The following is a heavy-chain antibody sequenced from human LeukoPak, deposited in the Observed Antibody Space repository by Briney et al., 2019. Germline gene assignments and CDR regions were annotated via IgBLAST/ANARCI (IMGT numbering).Heavy chain of an antibody. J-gene: IGHJ4*02. V-gene: IGHV1-46*01. D-gene: IGHD3-10*01. CDR1: GYTFTSYY. CDR2: INPSGGST. Sequence: ASVKVSCKASGYTFTSYYMHWVRQAPGQGLEWMGIINPSGGSTSYAQKFQGRVTMTTDTSTSTAYMELRSLRSDDTAVYYCARVGNIRGPTYYFDYWGQGTLVTVSS. CDR3: ARVGNIRGPTYYFDY.